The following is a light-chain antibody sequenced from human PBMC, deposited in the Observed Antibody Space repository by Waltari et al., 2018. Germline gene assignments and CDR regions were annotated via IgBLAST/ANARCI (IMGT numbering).Light chain of an antibody. CDR2: RNN. CDR3: AAWDDSLSGRV. J-gene: IGLJ3*02. V-gene: IGLV1-47*01. Sequence: QSVLPQPPSASGTPGQRVTISCSGSRSNTGSNYVYWYQSLPGTAPTLLIYRNNQRPSGVPDRFSGSKSGTSASLAISGLRSEDEADYYCAAWDDSLSGRVFGGGTKVTVL. CDR1: RSNTGSNY.